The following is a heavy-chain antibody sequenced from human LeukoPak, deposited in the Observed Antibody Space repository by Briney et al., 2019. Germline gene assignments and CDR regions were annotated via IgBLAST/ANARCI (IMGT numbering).Heavy chain of an antibody. V-gene: IGHV3-48*03. J-gene: IGHJ4*02. Sequence: QPGGSLRLSCAGSGFIFSSYEMNWVRQAPRKGLEWVSYISNTDSTIYYADSVKGRFTISRDNAKNSLYLQMDSLRVEDTAVYYCARDGGLSNNVCFLDYWGQGTLVTVSS. CDR1: GFIFSSYE. CDR2: ISNTDSTI. D-gene: IGHD2/OR15-2a*01. CDR3: ARDGGLSNNVCFLDY.